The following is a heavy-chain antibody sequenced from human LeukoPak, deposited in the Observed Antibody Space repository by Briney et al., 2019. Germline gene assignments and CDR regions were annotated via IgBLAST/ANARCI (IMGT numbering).Heavy chain of an antibody. CDR2: IKSKTDGGTT. CDR3: TTTTRVATIAWAYYYYMDV. CDR1: GFTFSNAW. Sequence: PGGSLRLSCAASGFTFSNAWMSWVRQAPGKGLEWVGRIKSKTDGGTTDYAAPVKGRFTISRDDSKNTLYLQMNSLKTEDTAVYYCTTTTRVATIAWAYYYYMDVWGKGTTVTISS. J-gene: IGHJ6*03. D-gene: IGHD5-12*01. V-gene: IGHV3-15*01.